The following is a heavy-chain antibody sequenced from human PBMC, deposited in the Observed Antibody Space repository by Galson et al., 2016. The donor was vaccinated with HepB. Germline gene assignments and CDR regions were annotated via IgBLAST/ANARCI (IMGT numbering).Heavy chain of an antibody. Sequence: SLRLSCAASEFTFSTYGMHWVRQAPGKGLEWVALIWHDGSNKYYADSVKGRFTISRDNPKNTLYLQMNSLKVEDTAVYYCAREMHVAAAAAFDFWDRGTLGTVSS. V-gene: IGHV3-33*01. CDR3: AREMHVAAAAAFDF. J-gene: IGHJ4*02. CDR2: IWHDGSNK. CDR1: EFTFSTYG. D-gene: IGHD6-13*01.